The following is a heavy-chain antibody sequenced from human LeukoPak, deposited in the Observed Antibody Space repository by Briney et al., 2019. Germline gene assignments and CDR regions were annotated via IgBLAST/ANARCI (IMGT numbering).Heavy chain of an antibody. CDR2: ISSTSSYI. D-gene: IGHD2-15*01. J-gene: IGHJ6*03. Sequence: GGSLRLSCAASGFIFSTYSMNWVRQAPGKGLEWVSSISSTSSYIYYADSVKGRFTISRDNARNSLYLQMSSLRAEDTAVYYCARVVVGVAATPGNDYYYYMDVWGQGTTVTVSS. V-gene: IGHV3-21*01. CDR1: GFIFSTYS. CDR3: ARVVVGVAATPGNDYYYYMDV.